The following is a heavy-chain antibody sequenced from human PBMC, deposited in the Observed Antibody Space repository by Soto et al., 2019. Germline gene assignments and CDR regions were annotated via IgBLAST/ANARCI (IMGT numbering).Heavy chain of an antibody. Sequence: WTWIRQPPGKGLEWIGYIYYSGNTNYNPSLKSRVTISEDTSKKQFSLKLSSVTAADTAVYYCARRGGYSNPYNFDYWGQGTLVTVSS. CDR2: IYYSGNT. V-gene: IGHV4-59*01. D-gene: IGHD5-18*01. J-gene: IGHJ4*02. CDR3: ARRGGYSNPYNFDY.